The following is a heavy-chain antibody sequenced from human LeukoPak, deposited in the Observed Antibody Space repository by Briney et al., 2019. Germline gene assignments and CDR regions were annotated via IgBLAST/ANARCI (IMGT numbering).Heavy chain of an antibody. V-gene: IGHV3-23*01. CDR1: GSTFSTYA. Sequence: GGSLRLSCEASGSTFSTYAIAWVRQAPGKGLEWVSSISGSGGSTYYADSVKGRFTISRDNSKNTLFLQMNSLRAEDTAVYYCAKDPNSWNYDLPAIIFDPWGQGTLVTVSS. CDR3: AKDPNSWNYDLPAIIFDP. CDR2: ISGSGGST. J-gene: IGHJ5*02. D-gene: IGHD1-7*01.